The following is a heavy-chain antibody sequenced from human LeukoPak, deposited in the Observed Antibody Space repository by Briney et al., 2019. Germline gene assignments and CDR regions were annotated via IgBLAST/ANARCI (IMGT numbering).Heavy chain of an antibody. CDR3: ARVGSSGWYYFDY. V-gene: IGHV4-31*03. D-gene: IGHD6-19*01. CDR1: DGSISSGGYY. CDR2: IYYSGST. J-gene: IGHJ4*02. Sequence: PSETLSLTCTVSDGSISSGGYYWSWIRQHPGKGLEWIGYIYYSGSTYYNPSLKSRVTISVDTSKNQFSLKLSSVTAADTAVYYCARVGSSGWYYFDYWGQGTLVTVSS.